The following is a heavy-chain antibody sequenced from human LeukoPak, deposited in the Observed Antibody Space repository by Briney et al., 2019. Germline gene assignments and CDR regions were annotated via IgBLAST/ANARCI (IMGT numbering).Heavy chain of an antibody. CDR2: IYHSGSA. V-gene: IGHV4-38-2*02. J-gene: IGHJ4*02. Sequence: SETLSLTCTVSGSSITTNYYWGWIRQPPGKGLEWIGNIYHSGSAYSNPSLKSRITLSVDTSKNQISLKLNSVTAADTAIYYCAREVTSGQLINYFDHWGQGTLVTVSS. CDR1: GSSITTNYY. D-gene: IGHD3-10*01. CDR3: AREVTSGQLINYFDH.